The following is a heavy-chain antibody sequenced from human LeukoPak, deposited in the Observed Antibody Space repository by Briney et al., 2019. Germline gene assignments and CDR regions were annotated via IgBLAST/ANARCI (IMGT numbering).Heavy chain of an antibody. J-gene: IGHJ4*02. V-gene: IGHV1-2*02. Sequence: ASVKVSCKASGYTFTSYDINWVRQAPGQGLEWMGWINPNSGGTNYAQKFQGRVTMTRDTSISTAYMELSRLRSDDTAVYYCARDYYDSSGYYPYWGQGTLVTVSS. D-gene: IGHD3-22*01. CDR2: INPNSGGT. CDR1: GYTFTSYD. CDR3: ARDYYDSSGYYPY.